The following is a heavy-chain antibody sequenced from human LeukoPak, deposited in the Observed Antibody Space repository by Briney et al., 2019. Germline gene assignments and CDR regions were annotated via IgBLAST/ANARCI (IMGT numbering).Heavy chain of an antibody. CDR2: INHSGST. D-gene: IGHD3-10*01. CDR3: ARGGYYGSGNDFRFDP. J-gene: IGHJ5*02. Sequence: SETLSLTCAVYGGSFSGYYWSWIRQPPGKGLEWIGEINHSGSTNYNPSLKSRVTISVDTSKNQFSLKLSSVTAADTAVYYCARGGYYGSGNDFRFDPWGQGTLVTVSS. CDR1: GGSFSGYY. V-gene: IGHV4-34*01.